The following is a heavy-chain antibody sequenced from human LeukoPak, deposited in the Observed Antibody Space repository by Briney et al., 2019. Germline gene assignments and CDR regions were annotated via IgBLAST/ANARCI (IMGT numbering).Heavy chain of an antibody. D-gene: IGHD3-10*01. J-gene: IGHJ4*02. CDR2: ISDSGGST. Sequence: PGGSLRLSCAASGFTLSSYAMSWVRQAPGKGLEWISVISDSGGSTYYADSVKGRFTFSRDNSKNTLYLQMNSLRAEDTAVYYCAGDTQGSQFANWGQGTLVTVSS. V-gene: IGHV3-23*01. CDR1: GFTLSSYA. CDR3: AGDTQGSQFAN.